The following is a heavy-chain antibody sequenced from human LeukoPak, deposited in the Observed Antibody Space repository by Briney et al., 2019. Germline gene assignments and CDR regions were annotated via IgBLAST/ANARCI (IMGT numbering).Heavy chain of an antibody. J-gene: IGHJ4*02. Sequence: SETLSLTCTVSGGSISSGSYYWSWIRQPAGKGLEWIGRIYTSGSTNYNPSLKSRVTISVDTSKNQFSLKLSSVTAADTAVYYCARAQVVPAAIDPYFDYWGQGTLVTVSS. CDR2: IYTSGST. D-gene: IGHD2-2*02. CDR1: GGSISSGSYY. V-gene: IGHV4-61*02. CDR3: ARAQVVPAAIDPYFDY.